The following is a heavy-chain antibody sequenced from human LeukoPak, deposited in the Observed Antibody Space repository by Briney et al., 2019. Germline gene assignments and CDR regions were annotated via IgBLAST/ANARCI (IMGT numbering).Heavy chain of an antibody. V-gene: IGHV1-69*05. CDR1: GGTFSSYA. D-gene: IGHD1-7*01. Sequence: GASVKVSCKASGGTFSSYAISWVRQAPGQGLEWMGGIIPIFGTANYAQKFQGRVTITTDESTSTAYVELSSLRSEDTAVYYCARDKTGTTWAGDYWGQGTLVTVSS. J-gene: IGHJ4*02. CDR3: ARDKTGTTWAGDY. CDR2: IIPIFGTA.